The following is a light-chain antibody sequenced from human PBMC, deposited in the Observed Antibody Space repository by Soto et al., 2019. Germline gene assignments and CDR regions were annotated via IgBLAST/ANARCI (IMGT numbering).Light chain of an antibody. Sequence: QSALTQPASVSGSPGQSITISCTGTSSDVGGYDYVSWYQHHPGKAPKLMIYEVSNRPSGVSNRFSGSRSGNAASLSISGPQAEDEADYYCFSYRSSSTLGVFGGGTKVTVL. V-gene: IGLV2-14*01. CDR3: FSYRSSSTLGV. CDR2: EVS. CDR1: SSDVGGYDY. J-gene: IGLJ3*02.